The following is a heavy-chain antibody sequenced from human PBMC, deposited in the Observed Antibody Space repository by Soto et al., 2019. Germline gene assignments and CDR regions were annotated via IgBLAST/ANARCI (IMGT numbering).Heavy chain of an antibody. Sequence: EVQLLESGGGLVQTRGSLRLACAASGFTFSSYSMSWVRQAPGKGLEWVSAISGSGGSTYYADSVKGRFTISRDNSKNTLYLQMNSLRAEDTAVYYCAKGVASHDYWGQGTLVTVSS. CDR1: GFTFSSYS. V-gene: IGHV3-23*01. J-gene: IGHJ4*02. CDR2: ISGSGGST. CDR3: AKGVASHDY.